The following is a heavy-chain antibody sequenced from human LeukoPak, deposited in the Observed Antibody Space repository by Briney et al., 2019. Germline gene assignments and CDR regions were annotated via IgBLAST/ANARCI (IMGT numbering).Heavy chain of an antibody. CDR2: MNPNSGNK. Sequence: AASVKVSCKASGYSFTNFDINWVRQATGQGLEWMGWMNPNSGNKGYAQKFHGRVSMTMNTSITTAYMELSSLRSEDTAVYYCARGPQWRGDYYYMDVWGRGTTVTVSS. CDR1: GYSFTNFD. CDR3: ARGPQWRGDYYYMDV. V-gene: IGHV1-8*01. D-gene: IGHD6-19*01. J-gene: IGHJ6*03.